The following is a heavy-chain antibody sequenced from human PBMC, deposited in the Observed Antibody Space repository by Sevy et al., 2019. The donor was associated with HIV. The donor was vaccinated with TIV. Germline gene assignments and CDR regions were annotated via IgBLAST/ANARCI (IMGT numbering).Heavy chain of an antibody. CDR2: IKQDESEK. J-gene: IGHJ4*02. CDR3: AREVGGFNWRPYYFDS. D-gene: IGHD3-16*01. V-gene: IGHV3-7*01. Sequence: GGSLRLSCAASGFRFTDYWMSWVRQTPGKGLELVATIKQDESEKYYVHSVKGRFVISRDNGKTSVSLQMNGLRVEDTALYYCAREVGGFNWRPYYFDSWGQGTLVTVSS. CDR1: GFRFTDYW.